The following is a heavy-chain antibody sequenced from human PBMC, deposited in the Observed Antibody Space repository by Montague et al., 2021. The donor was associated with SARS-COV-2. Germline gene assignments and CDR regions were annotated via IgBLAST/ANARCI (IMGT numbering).Heavy chain of an antibody. J-gene: IGHJ6*03. CDR2: INHIGST. CDR1: GGSFSGYY. Sequence: TLSLTCAVYGGSFSGYYWSWIRQPPGKGLEWIGEINHIGSTNXXXSXXXRVXISVDTSKNQFSLKLSSVTAADTAVYYCARARQDVVVPALGIGAYYYYYYMDVWGKGTTVTVSS. D-gene: IGHD2-2*01. V-gene: IGHV4-34*01. CDR3: ARARQDVVVPALGIGAYYYYYYMDV.